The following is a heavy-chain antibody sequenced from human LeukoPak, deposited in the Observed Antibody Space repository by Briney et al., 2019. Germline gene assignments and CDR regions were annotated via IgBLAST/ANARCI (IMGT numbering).Heavy chain of an antibody. J-gene: IGHJ4*02. Sequence: SETLSLTCAVYGGSFSGYYWSWIRQPPGKGLEWIGEINHSGSTNYNPSLKRRVTISVDTSKNQFSLKLSSVTAADTAVYYCARGLAYYYGRGFDYWGQGTLVTVSS. V-gene: IGHV4-34*01. CDR3: ARGLAYYYGRGFDY. CDR1: GGSFSGYY. D-gene: IGHD3-10*02. CDR2: INHSGST.